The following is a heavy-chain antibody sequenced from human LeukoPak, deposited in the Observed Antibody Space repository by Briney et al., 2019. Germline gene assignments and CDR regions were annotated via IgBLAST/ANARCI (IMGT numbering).Heavy chain of an antibody. J-gene: IGHJ4*02. CDR2: ISAYNGNT. D-gene: IGHD2-15*01. CDR3: ARDPFLGYCSGGSCPPDY. Sequence: ASVKVSCKASGYTFTSYGISWVRQAPGQGLEWMGWISAYNGNTNYAQKLQGRVTMTTDTSTSTAYMELRSLRSDDTAVYYCARDPFLGYCSGGSCPPDYWGQGTLVTVSS. V-gene: IGHV1-18*01. CDR1: GYTFTSYG.